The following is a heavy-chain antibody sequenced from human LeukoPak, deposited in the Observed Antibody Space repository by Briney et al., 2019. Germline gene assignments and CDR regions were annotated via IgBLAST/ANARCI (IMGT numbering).Heavy chain of an antibody. D-gene: IGHD6-13*01. J-gene: IGHJ6*03. CDR2: IYYSGST. Sequence: SETLSLTCTVSGGSISSYSWSWIRQPPGKGLEWIGYIYYSGSTNYNPSLKSRVTISVDTSKNQFSLKLRSVTAADTAVYYCARDRVGQQLVGRNYYYYYMDVWGKGTTVTISS. CDR3: ARDRVGQQLVGRNYYYYYMDV. V-gene: IGHV4-59*01. CDR1: GGSISSYS.